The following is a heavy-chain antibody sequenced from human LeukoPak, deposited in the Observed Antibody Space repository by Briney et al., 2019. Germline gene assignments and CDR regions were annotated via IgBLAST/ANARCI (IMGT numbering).Heavy chain of an antibody. CDR1: GFTFSSYA. V-gene: IGHV3-30-3*01. J-gene: IGHJ4*01. CDR3: AKDLSIVGSL. Sequence: GRSLRLSCAASGFTFSSYAMHWVRQAPGKGLEWVAVISYDGSNKYYADSVKGRFTISRDNSKNTLYLQMNSLRAEDTAVYYCAKDLSIVGSLGGQGTLVTVSS. D-gene: IGHD1-26*01. CDR2: ISYDGSNK.